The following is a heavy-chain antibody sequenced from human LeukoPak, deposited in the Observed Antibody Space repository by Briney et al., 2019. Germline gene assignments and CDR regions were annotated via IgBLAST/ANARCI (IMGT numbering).Heavy chain of an antibody. J-gene: IGHJ5*02. CDR3: AKDRSTHYYGSGSLRS. V-gene: IGHV3-43*02. Sequence: GGSLRLSCAASGFTFDDYAMHWVRQAPGKGLEWVSLISGDGGTTYYADSVKGRFTISRDTSKNSLYLQMNSLREEDTALYYCAKDRSTHYYGSGSLRSWGQGTLVTVSS. D-gene: IGHD3-10*01. CDR1: GFTFDDYA. CDR2: ISGDGGTT.